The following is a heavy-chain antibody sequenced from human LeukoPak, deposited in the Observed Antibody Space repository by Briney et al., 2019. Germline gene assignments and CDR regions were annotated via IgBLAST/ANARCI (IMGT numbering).Heavy chain of an antibody. CDR2: ITGGGGST. Sequence: GGSLRLSCTASGFTFSSYAMSWVRQAPGKGLEWVSSITGGGGSTYYADSVKGRFTISRDNSKNTLYLQMNSLRAEDTAVYYCAKDSRLGIEVYWGQGTRVTVSS. V-gene: IGHV3-23*01. J-gene: IGHJ4*02. CDR1: GFTFSSYA. D-gene: IGHD7-27*01. CDR3: AKDSRLGIEVY.